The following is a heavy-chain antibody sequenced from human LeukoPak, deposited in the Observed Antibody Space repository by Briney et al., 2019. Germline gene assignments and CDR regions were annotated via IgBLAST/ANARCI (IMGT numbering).Heavy chain of an antibody. CDR3: AKDFGCTGGSCPFVTAILAN. D-gene: IGHD2-8*02. CDR2: ITGGGDTT. J-gene: IGHJ4*02. Sequence: GGSLRLSCAASGFTFSYYAMSWVRQAPGKGLEWVSAITGGGDTTYYADPVKGRFTFSRDNSKSTVYLQMHGLRAEDTAIYYCAKDFGCTGGSCPFVTAILANWGQGTLVTVSS. V-gene: IGHV3-23*01. CDR1: GFTFSYYA.